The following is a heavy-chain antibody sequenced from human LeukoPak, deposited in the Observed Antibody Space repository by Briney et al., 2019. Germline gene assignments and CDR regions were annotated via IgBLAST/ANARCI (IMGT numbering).Heavy chain of an antibody. J-gene: IGHJ4*02. D-gene: IGHD6-19*01. Sequence: GGSLRLSCAASGFTFSSYAMSWVRQAPGKGLEWVSAISGSGGSTYYADSVKGRFTISRDNSKNTLYLQMNSLRAEDTAVYYCASSTSSGWSGDYWGQGTLVTVSS. CDR2: ISGSGGST. CDR1: GFTFSSYA. CDR3: ASSTSSGWSGDY. V-gene: IGHV3-23*01.